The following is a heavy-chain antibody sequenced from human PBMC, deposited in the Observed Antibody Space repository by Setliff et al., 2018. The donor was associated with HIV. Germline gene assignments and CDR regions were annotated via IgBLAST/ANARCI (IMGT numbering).Heavy chain of an antibody. V-gene: IGHV1-8*02. CDR1: GYSFINYA. CDR2: MNPNSGNT. J-gene: IGHJ4*02. Sequence: ASVKVSCKASGYSFINYAMNWVRQAPGQGLEWMGWMNPNSGNTGYAQKFQGRVTMTRDTSTSTAYMELSSLNADDTAVYYCARGGTLYYWGQGTLVTVSS. CDR3: ARGGTLYY. D-gene: IGHD3-10*01.